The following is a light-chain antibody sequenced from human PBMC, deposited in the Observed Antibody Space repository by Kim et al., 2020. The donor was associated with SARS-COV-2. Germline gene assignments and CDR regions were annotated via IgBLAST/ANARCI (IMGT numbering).Light chain of an antibody. CDR2: RGS. J-gene: IGKJ2*03. CDR3: MRALQTPR. Sequence: GEPASISGRSSQSLLHTNGYNYLDWYVQKPGQSPQLLIYRGSTRASGVPDRFSGSGSGTDFTLEISRVEAEDVGVYYCMRALQTPRFGQGTKLEI. CDR1: QSLLHTNGYNY. V-gene: IGKV2-28*01.